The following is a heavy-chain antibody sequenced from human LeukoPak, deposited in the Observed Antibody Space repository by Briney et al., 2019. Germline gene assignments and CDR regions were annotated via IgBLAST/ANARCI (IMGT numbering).Heavy chain of an antibody. D-gene: IGHD4-11*01. CDR3: ARDLYSNNVDY. CDR1: GFTFSSYG. V-gene: IGHV3-33*01. Sequence: GGSLRLSCAASGFTFSSYGMHWVRQAPGKGLEWVAVIWYDGSYKFYADSVKGRFIISRDNAKNSLYLQMNSLRAEDTAVYYCARDLYSNNVDYWGQGTLVTVSS. J-gene: IGHJ4*02. CDR2: IWYDGSYK.